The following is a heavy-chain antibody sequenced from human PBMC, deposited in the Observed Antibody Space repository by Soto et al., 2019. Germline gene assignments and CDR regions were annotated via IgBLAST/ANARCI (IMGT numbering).Heavy chain of an antibody. CDR3: ARTYDGSGPNSGGYGFDI. Sequence: QVQLQESGPGLVKPSETLSLSCSVSGGSISSYYWSWIRQPPGKGLEWIAYIYYSGSTSYNPSLKSRVSISLDTSKNQFSLKLSSVTAADKGVYYCARTYDGSGPNSGGYGFDIWGQGTMVTVSS. D-gene: IGHD3-22*01. V-gene: IGHV4-59*01. J-gene: IGHJ3*02. CDR1: GGSISSYY. CDR2: IYYSGST.